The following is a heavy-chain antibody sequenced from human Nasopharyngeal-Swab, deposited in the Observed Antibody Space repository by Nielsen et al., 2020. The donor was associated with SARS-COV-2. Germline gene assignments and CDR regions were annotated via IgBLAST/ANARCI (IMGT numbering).Heavy chain of an antibody. D-gene: IGHD6-13*01. J-gene: IGHJ6*02. CDR1: GFTFSSYS. CDR3: AGVMVAAAGSMDYYYGMDV. CDR2: ISSSSSYI. Sequence: GESLKISCAASGFTFSSYSMNWVRQAPGKGLEWVSSISSSSSYIYYADSVKGRFTISRDNAKNSLYLQMNSLRAEDTAVYYCAGVMVAAAGSMDYYYGMDVWGQGTTVTVSS. V-gene: IGHV3-21*01.